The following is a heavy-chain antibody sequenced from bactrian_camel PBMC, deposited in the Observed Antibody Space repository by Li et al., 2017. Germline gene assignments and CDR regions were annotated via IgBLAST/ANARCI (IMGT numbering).Heavy chain of an antibody. CDR2: IKSDNST. D-gene: IGHD4*01. J-gene: IGHJ6*01. CDR1: GSSFDTSD. CDR3: AVTSMAERPAQGGPRMAPALNCATIAMVLPDGY. Sequence: HVQLVESGGGSMQAGGSLRLSCSVSGSSFDTSDMGWYRQLPDNGCELVSTIKSDNSTWYADSVKGRFTISQDNAKNTVYLQMNNLRPEDTAVYYCAVTSMAERPAQGGPRMAPALNCATIAMVLPDGYFGQGTQVTVS. V-gene: IGHV3S63*01.